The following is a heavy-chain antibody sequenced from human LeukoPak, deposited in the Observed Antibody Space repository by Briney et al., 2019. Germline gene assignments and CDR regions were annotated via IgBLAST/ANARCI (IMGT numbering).Heavy chain of an antibody. V-gene: IGHV3-20*04. Sequence: PGGSLRLSCAASGFTFDDYGMSWVRQAPGKGLEWVSGINWNGGSTGYADSVKGRFTISRDNAKNSLYLQMNSLRAEDTALYYCARLDYYYDSSGYYGAFDIWGQGTMVTVSS. CDR3: ARLDYYYDSSGYYGAFDI. D-gene: IGHD3-22*01. J-gene: IGHJ3*02. CDR1: GFTFDDYG. CDR2: INWNGGST.